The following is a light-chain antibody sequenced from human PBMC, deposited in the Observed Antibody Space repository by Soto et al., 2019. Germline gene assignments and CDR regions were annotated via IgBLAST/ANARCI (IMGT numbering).Light chain of an antibody. CDR3: QQYNTYSRT. CDR1: QTIRDY. V-gene: IGKV1-5*03. Sequence: DIQMAQSPSSLSASVGDRVTITCRASQTIRDYLNWYQQKPGKAPNLLIYKASNLQSGVPSRFSGTGSGTEFTLTISSLQPDDFATYYCQQYNTYSRTFGQGTKVDIK. CDR2: KAS. J-gene: IGKJ1*01.